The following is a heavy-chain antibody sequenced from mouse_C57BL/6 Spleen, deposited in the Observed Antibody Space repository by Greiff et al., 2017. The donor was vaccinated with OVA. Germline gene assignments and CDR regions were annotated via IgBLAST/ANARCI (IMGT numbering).Heavy chain of an antibody. J-gene: IGHJ4*01. CDR1: GYTFTDYY. CDR3: ASTTVVADYYAMDY. Sequence: VQLQQSGPELVKPGASVKISCKASGYTFTDYYMNWVKQSHGKSLEWIGDINPNNGGTSYNQKFKGKATLTVDKSSSTAYMELRSLTSEDSAVYYCASTTVVADYYAMDYWGQGTSVTVSS. CDR2: INPNNGGT. D-gene: IGHD1-1*01. V-gene: IGHV1-26*01.